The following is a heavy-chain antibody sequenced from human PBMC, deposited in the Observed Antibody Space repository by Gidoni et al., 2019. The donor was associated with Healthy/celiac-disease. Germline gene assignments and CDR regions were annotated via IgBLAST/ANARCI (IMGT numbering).Heavy chain of an antibody. V-gene: IGHV3-23*01. D-gene: IGHD2-15*01. CDR1: GFTFSSYA. J-gene: IGHJ4*02. CDR2: ISGRGGST. Sequence: EVQRLESGGGLVQPGGSLRLSCPASGFTFSSYAMSWVRQAPGKGLEWVSAISGRGGSTYDVDSGKGRFTISRDNSKNTLYLKMNSLRAEDTAVYYCAKGKDIVIYWGQGTLVTVSS. CDR3: AKGKDIVIY.